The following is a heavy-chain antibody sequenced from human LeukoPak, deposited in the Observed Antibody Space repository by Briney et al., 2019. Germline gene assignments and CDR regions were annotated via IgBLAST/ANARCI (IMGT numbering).Heavy chain of an antibody. CDR2: INSDGSST. V-gene: IGHV3-74*01. Sequence: GGPLRLSCAASGFTFSSYWMHWVRQAPGKGLVWVSRINSDGSSTSYADSVKGRFTISRDNAKNTLYLQMNSLRAEDTAVYYCARDSSTYYYDSSGYYQTPTNYYYGMDVWGQGTTVTVSS. CDR1: GFTFSSYW. CDR3: ARDSSTYYYDSSGYYQTPTNYYYGMDV. D-gene: IGHD3-22*01. J-gene: IGHJ6*02.